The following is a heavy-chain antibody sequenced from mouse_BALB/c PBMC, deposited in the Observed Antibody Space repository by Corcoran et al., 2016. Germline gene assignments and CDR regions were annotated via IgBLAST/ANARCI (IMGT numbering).Heavy chain of an antibody. CDR3: ARRTYYAPHYYAMDY. J-gene: IGHJ4*01. CDR1: GYTFTDYV. Sequence: QVQLQQSGPELVKPGASVKMSCKASGYTFTDYVISWVKPRTGQGLEWIGEIYPGSSSTYYNENFKGKATLTADKSSNTVYMQLSSPTSEDSAVYFCARRTYYAPHYYAMDYWGQGTSVTVSS. V-gene: IGHV1-81*01. CDR2: IYPGSSST. D-gene: IGHD1-1*02.